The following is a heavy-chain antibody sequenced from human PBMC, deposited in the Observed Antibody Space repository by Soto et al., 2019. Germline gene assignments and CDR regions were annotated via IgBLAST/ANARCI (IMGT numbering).Heavy chain of an antibody. V-gene: IGHV3-21*01. J-gene: IGHJ4*02. CDR3: AGDRRVATGLVFDY. CDR2: ISSSSSYI. D-gene: IGHD5-12*01. Sequence: EVQLVESGGGLVKPGGSLRLSCAASGFTFSSYSMNWVRQAPGKGLEWVSSISSSSSYIYYADSVKGRFTISRDNAKNSLYLQMNSLRAEETAVYYCAGDRRVATGLVFDYWGQGTLVTVSS. CDR1: GFTFSSYS.